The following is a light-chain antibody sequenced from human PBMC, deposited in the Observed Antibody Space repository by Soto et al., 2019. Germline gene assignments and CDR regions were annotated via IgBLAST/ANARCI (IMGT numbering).Light chain of an antibody. CDR3: SSYAGGNNVV. V-gene: IGLV2-8*01. CDR1: SSDVGGYNY. Sequence: QSALTQPPSASGSPGQSVTISCTGTSSDVGGYNYVSWYQHHPGKVPKLMINEVAKRPSGVPDRFSGSKSGNTASLTVSGLQTEDEADYYCSSYAGGNNVVFGGGTKLTVL. CDR2: EVA. J-gene: IGLJ2*01.